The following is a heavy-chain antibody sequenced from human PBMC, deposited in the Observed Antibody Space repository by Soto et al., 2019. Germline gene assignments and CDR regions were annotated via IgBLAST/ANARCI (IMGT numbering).Heavy chain of an antibody. J-gene: IGHJ4*02. V-gene: IGHV3-33*01. CDR1: GFTFSSYG. D-gene: IGHD3-9*01. CDR2: IWYDGSNK. Sequence: GGSLRLSCAASGFTFSSYGMHWVRQAPGKGLEWVAVIWYDGSNKYYADSVKGRFTISRDNSKNTLYLQMNSLRAEDTAVCYCAREQLYYDILTVTLALDYWGQGTLVTVSS. CDR3: AREQLYYDILTVTLALDY.